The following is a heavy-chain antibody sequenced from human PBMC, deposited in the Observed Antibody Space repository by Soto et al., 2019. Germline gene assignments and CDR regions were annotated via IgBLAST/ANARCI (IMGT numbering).Heavy chain of an antibody. J-gene: IGHJ6*03. Sequence: ASVKVSCKASGYTFTSYAMHWVRQAPGQRLEWMGWINAGNGNTKYSQKFQGRVTITRDTSASTAYMELSSLRSEDTAVYYCAREWWGIAAAGSYYYYYMDVWGKGTTVTVSS. V-gene: IGHV1-3*01. CDR1: GYTFTSYA. CDR3: AREWWGIAAAGSYYYYYMDV. D-gene: IGHD6-13*01. CDR2: INAGNGNT.